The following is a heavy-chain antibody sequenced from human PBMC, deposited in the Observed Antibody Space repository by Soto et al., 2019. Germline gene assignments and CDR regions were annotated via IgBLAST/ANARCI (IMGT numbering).Heavy chain of an antibody. CDR3: ARGRSSVPDRRGIGYYGLDV. J-gene: IGHJ6*02. CDR2: INHSGIT. CDR1: GGSFSGYY. Sequence: QVQLQQWGAGLLKPSETLSLTCVVNGGSFSGYYWSWVRQPPGKGLVWIGEINHSGITDSNPSLKSGVTISVDASRSEFSLKRTSVTAPDTAVYYCARGRSSVPDRRGIGYYGLDVWGQGTTVIVS. V-gene: IGHV4-34*01. D-gene: IGHD6-6*01.